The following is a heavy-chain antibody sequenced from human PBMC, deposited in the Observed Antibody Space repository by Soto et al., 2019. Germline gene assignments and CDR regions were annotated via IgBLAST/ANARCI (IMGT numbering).Heavy chain of an antibody. Sequence: ETLSLTCTVSGGSISSYYWSWIRQPPGKGLEWIGYIYYSGSTNYNPSLKSRVTISVDTSKNQFSLKLSSVTAADTAVYYCARNSGYEWYFDYWGQGTLVTVSS. D-gene: IGHD5-12*01. J-gene: IGHJ4*02. CDR1: GGSISSYY. V-gene: IGHV4-59*01. CDR2: IYYSGST. CDR3: ARNSGYEWYFDY.